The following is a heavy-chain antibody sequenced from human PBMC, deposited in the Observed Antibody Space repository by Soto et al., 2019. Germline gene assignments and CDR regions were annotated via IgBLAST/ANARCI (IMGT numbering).Heavy chain of an antibody. CDR2: ISGSGAGT. V-gene: IGHV3-23*01. CDR1: GFTFNSYA. Sequence: PGGSLRLSCAASGFTFNSYAMSWVRQAPGKGLEWVSGISGSGAGTYYADSVKGRFTISRYNFENTLFLHMNSLRAEDTAVYYCAKARTSTGWVDYWGQGTLVTVSS. J-gene: IGHJ4*02. D-gene: IGHD6-19*01. CDR3: AKARTSTGWVDY.